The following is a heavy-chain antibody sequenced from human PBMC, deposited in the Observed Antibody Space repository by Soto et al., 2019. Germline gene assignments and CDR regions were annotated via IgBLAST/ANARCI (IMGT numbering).Heavy chain of an antibody. J-gene: IGHJ5*02. CDR3: ARAVQRNWFDP. CDR1: AGTFSSYA. CDR2: IIPLLDTA. V-gene: IGHV1-69*06. D-gene: IGHD2-2*01. Sequence: GTSVKVSCKASAGTFSSYAISWVRPAPGQGLEWMGAIIPLLDTANYAQKFQGRVTITADKSTSTAYMELSSLRSEDTAVYSCARAVQRNWFDPWGQGTLVTVSS.